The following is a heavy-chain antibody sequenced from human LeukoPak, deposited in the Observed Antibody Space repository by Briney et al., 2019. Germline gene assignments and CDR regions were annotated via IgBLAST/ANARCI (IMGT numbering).Heavy chain of an antibody. CDR3: ARGGYGAHMG. CDR2: IKQDGSEK. J-gene: IGHJ4*02. CDR1: GFTFTSYW. V-gene: IGHV3-7*01. Sequence: GGSLRLSCVASGFTFTSYWMSWVRQAPGKGLEWVANIKQDGSEKYYLDSLEGRFTISRDNAKNSVYLQINRLRAEDTALYYCARGGYGAHMGWGQGTLVTVSS. D-gene: IGHD4-17*01.